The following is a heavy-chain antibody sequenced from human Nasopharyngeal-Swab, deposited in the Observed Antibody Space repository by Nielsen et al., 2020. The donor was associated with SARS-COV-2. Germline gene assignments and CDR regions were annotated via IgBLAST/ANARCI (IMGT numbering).Heavy chain of an antibody. Sequence: GESLKISCAASGFTFSSYDMHWVRQAPGKGLEWVAVISYDGSNKYYADSVKGRFTISRDNSKNTLYLQMNSLRAEDTAVYYCARDGYNYFDYWGQGTLVTVSS. CDR1: GFTFSSYD. J-gene: IGHJ4*02. CDR2: ISYDGSNK. V-gene: IGHV3-30*03. CDR3: ARDGYNYFDY. D-gene: IGHD5-24*01.